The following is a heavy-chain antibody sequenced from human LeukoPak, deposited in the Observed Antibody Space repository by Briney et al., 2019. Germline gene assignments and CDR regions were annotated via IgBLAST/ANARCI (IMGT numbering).Heavy chain of an antibody. CDR3: ARVRYSGYYWFDP. Sequence: QSGGSLRLSCAASGFTVSSNYMSWVRQAPGKGLEWVSVIYSGVSTYYADSVKGRFTISRDNSKNTLYLQMNSLRAEDTAVYYCARVRYSGYYWFDPWGQGTLVTVSS. D-gene: IGHD5-12*01. J-gene: IGHJ5*02. V-gene: IGHV3-66*01. CDR2: IYSGVST. CDR1: GFTVSSNY.